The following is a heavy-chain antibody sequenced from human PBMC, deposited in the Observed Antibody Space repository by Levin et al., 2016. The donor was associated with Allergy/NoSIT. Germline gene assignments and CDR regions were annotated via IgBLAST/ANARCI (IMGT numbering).Heavy chain of an antibody. V-gene: IGHV1-69*04. CDR2: IIPILGIA. CDR3: ARETYYYDSSGYYRNYYYYYGMDV. Sequence: WVRQAPGQGLEWMGRIIPILGIANYAQKFQGRVTITADKSTSTAYMELSSLRSEDTAVYYCARETYYYDSSGYYRNYYYYYGMDVWGQGTTVTVSS. D-gene: IGHD3-22*01. J-gene: IGHJ6*02.